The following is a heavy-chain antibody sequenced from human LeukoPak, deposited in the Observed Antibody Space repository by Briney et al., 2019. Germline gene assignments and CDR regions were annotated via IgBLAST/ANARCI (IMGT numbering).Heavy chain of an antibody. V-gene: IGHV3-21*01. CDR3: ARTWDYYDSSGPAGSYFDY. CDR1: GFTFSSYS. CDR2: ISSSSSYI. J-gene: IGHJ4*02. D-gene: IGHD3-22*01. Sequence: GGSLRLSCEASGFTFSSYSMNWVRQAPGKGLEWVSSISSSSSYIYYADSVKGRFTISRDNAKNSLYLQMNSLRAEDTAVYYCARTWDYYDSSGPAGSYFDYWGQGTLVTVSS.